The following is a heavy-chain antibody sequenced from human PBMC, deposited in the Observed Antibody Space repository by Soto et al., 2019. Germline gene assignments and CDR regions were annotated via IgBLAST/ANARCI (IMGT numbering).Heavy chain of an antibody. Sequence: EVQLLESGGGVVQPGGSLRLSCAASGFTFSDYAMSWVRQAPGKGLEWVSGISGSGGSTYYADSVKGRFTISRDNSENTLSLQVHSLRAEDTAVYYCARRVITDHYYYGMDVWGEGTRVTVSS. J-gene: IGHJ6*04. V-gene: IGHV3-23*01. CDR1: GFTFSDYA. CDR3: ARRVITDHYYYGMDV. D-gene: IGHD3-22*01. CDR2: ISGSGGST.